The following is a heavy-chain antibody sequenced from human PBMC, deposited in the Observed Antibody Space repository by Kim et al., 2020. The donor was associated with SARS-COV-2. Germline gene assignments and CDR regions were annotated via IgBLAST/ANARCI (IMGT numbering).Heavy chain of an antibody. V-gene: IGHV3-48*02. D-gene: IGHD1-1*01. Sequence: GGSLRLSCAASGFTFSSYSMNWVRQAPGKGLEWVSYISSSGDTIYYADSVKGRFTISRDNAKNSLYLQMDSLRDEDAAVYYCASEREPTGNGFDYWGQGTLVTVSS. CDR1: GFTFSSYS. CDR2: ISSSGDTI. J-gene: IGHJ4*02. CDR3: ASEREPTGNGFDY.